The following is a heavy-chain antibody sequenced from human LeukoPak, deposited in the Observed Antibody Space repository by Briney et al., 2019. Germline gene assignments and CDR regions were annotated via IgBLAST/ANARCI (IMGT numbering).Heavy chain of an antibody. J-gene: IGHJ4*02. CDR3: ANMVVPAATVDY. CDR1: GFTFSSYA. D-gene: IGHD2-2*01. V-gene: IGHV3-23*01. Sequence: GGSLRLSCAASGFTFSSYAMSWVRQAPGKGLEWVSAISGSGDSTYYADSVKGRFTISRDNSKNTLYLQMNSLRAEDTAVYYCANMVVPAATVDYWGQGTLVTVSS. CDR2: ISGSGDST.